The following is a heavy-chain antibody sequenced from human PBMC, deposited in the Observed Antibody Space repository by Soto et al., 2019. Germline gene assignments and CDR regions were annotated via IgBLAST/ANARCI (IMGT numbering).Heavy chain of an antibody. CDR1: GFAFNRYT. CDR3: ARVTGVLAHYYYYGMDV. CDR2: ISSDGNSK. D-gene: IGHD2-15*01. V-gene: IGHV3-30-3*01. J-gene: IGHJ6*02. Sequence: QVQLVESGGGVVHPGRSLRLSCAASGFAFNRYTMHWVRQAPGKGLEWVALISSDGNSKYYADSVKGRFTISRDSSKNTLYLHMNSLRTEDTAVYYCARVTGVLAHYYYYGMDVWGQGTTVTVSS.